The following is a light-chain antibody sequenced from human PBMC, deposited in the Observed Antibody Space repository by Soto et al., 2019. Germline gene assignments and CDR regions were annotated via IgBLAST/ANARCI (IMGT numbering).Light chain of an antibody. CDR1: QSFSSSN. CDR3: QQYGGSPPVT. V-gene: IGKV3-20*01. CDR2: SAS. Sequence: EVVLTQSPGTLSLSPGERATLSCRASQSFSSSNLAWYQHKPGQPPKLIVYSASRRATGIPDRFSGSGSGTDFTLTISRLESEDFALYYCQQYGGSPPVTFGGGTKVDIK. J-gene: IGKJ4*01.